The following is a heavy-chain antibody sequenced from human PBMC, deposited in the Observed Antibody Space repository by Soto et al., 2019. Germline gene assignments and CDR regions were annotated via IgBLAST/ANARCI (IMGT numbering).Heavy chain of an antibody. J-gene: IGHJ3*02. CDR1: GYTFTSYD. V-gene: IGHV1-8*01. CDR2: MNPNSGTT. Sequence: GASVKVSCKASGYTFTSYDINWVRQATGQGLEWMGWMNPNSGTTDYAAPVKGRFTISRDDSKNTLYLQMNSLKTEDTAVYYCTTVGSGTGRTIRFDDAFDIWGQGTMVTVSS. D-gene: IGHD3-10*01. CDR3: TTVGSGTGRTIRFDDAFDI.